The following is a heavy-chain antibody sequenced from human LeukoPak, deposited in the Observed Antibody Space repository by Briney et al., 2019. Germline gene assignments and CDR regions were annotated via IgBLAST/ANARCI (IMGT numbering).Heavy chain of an antibody. CDR1: GFTFRNYV. D-gene: IGHD3-10*01. CDR3: ARDSYQDYYGRFDP. Sequence: PGGSLRLSCAASGFTFRNYVIHWVRQAPGKGLEWVAVTSSDLNVKLYADSVKGRFTISRDNSENTLCLQMNGLTAEDTAMYYCARDSYQDYYGRFDPWGQGTLVIVSS. V-gene: IGHV3-30-3*01. J-gene: IGHJ5*02. CDR2: TSSDLNVK.